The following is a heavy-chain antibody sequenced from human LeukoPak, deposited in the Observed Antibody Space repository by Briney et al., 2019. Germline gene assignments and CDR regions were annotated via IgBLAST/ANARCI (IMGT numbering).Heavy chain of an antibody. CDR1: GFTVSSNY. J-gene: IGHJ5*02. Sequence: GGSLRLSCAVSGFTVSSNYMNWVRQAPGKGLEWVSVIYSGGSTYYADSVKGRFTISRDTSKNTLYLQMNSLRAEDTAVYYCARVASGSYYVWFNPWGQGTLVTVSS. V-gene: IGHV3-53*01. CDR2: IYSGGST. D-gene: IGHD1-26*01. CDR3: ARVASGSYYVWFNP.